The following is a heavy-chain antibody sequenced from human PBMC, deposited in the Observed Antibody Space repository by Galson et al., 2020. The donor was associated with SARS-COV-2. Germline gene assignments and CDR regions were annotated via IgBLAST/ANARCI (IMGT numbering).Heavy chain of an antibody. J-gene: IGHJ4*02. CDR3: LRESYSSGWPLDY. V-gene: IGHV3-21*01. D-gene: IGHD6-19*01. Sequence: GESLKIPCAASGFTFSSYSMHWVRQAPGKGLEWVSSISSSGTYIYYADSVKGRFTISRDNAKHSLYLQMNSLRAEDTAVYYCLRESYSSGWPLDYWGQGTLVTVSS. CDR1: GFTFSSYS. CDR2: ISSSGTYI.